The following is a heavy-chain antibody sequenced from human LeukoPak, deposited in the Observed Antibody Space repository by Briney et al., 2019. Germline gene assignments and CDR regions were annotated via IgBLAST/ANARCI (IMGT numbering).Heavy chain of an antibody. CDR2: IYNTGAT. D-gene: IGHD2-21*01. CDR1: GFTVSDDY. CDR3: ARDLSAAYDF. Sequence: GWSLRLSCAASGFTVSDDYMTWVRQAPGKGLEWVSSIYNTGATHYAESVKGRFTISRDNSKNTLYLQMDNLRVDDTAVYYCARDLSAAYDFWGQGILVTVSP. J-gene: IGHJ4*02. V-gene: IGHV3-66*01.